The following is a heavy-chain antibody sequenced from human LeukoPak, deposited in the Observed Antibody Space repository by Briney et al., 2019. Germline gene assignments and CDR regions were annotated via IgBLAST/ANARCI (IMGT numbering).Heavy chain of an antibody. V-gene: IGHV3-9*01. D-gene: IGHD3-22*01. J-gene: IGHJ4*02. CDR2: ISWNSGGI. Sequence: GGSLRLSCAASGFTFDDYAMHWVRQAPGKGLEWVSGISWNSGGIGYADSVKGRFTISRDNAKNSLYLQMNSLRAEDTALYYCAKEGYYDSSGYPPGYFDYWGQGTLVTVSS. CDR3: AKEGYYDSSGYPPGYFDY. CDR1: GFTFDDYA.